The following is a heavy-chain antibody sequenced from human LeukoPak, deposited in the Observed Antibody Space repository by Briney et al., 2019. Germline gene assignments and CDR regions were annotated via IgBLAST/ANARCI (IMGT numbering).Heavy chain of an antibody. CDR3: AREDMIVVVMALDY. CDR2: ISYDGSNK. D-gene: IGHD3-22*01. CDR1: GFTFSSYA. V-gene: IGHV3-30-3*01. J-gene: IGHJ4*02. Sequence: PRGFLRLSCAASGFTFSSYAMHWVRQAPGKGLEWVAVISYDGSNKYYADSVKGRFTISRDNSKNTLYLQMNSLRAEDTAVYYCAREDMIVVVMALDYWGQGTLVTVSS.